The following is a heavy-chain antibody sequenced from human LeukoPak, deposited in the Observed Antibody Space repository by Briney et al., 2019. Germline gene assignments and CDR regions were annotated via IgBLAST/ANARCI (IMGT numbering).Heavy chain of an antibody. CDR1: GFTFASYA. V-gene: IGHV3-23*01. D-gene: IGHD2-15*01. J-gene: IGHJ4*02. CDR2: ISGSSITS. CDR3: AKDPQYCSGGSCYVITENYFDY. Sequence: GGSLRLSCAASGFTFASYAMSWVRQAPGKGLEWVSTISGSSITSDFADSVKGRFTISRDNSKNTLYLQMNSLRAEDTAVYYCAKDPQYCSGGSCYVITENYFDYWGQGTLVTVSS.